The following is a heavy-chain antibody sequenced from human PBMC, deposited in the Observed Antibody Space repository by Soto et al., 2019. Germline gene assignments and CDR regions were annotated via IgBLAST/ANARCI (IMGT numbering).Heavy chain of an antibody. CDR2: ISYDGSNK. Sequence: PGGSLRLSCAASGFTFSSYAMHWVRQAPGKGLEWVAVISYDGSNKYYADSVKGRFTISRDNSKNTLSLQMDSLSAEDTAVYFCAKKGSPSGDHTNWYFDLWGRGTLVTVAS. J-gene: IGHJ2*01. CDR1: GFTFSSYA. V-gene: IGHV3-30-3*02. CDR3: AKKGSPSGDHTNWYFDL. D-gene: IGHD7-27*01.